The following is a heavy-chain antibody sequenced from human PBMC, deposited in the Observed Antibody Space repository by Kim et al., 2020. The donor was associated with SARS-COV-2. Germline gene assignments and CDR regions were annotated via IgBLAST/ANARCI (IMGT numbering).Heavy chain of an antibody. J-gene: IGHJ5*02. D-gene: IGHD3-22*01. CDR3: ARPLLRVGWFDP. Sequence: RYSPSFQGQVTISADKSISTAYLQWSSLKASDTAMYYCARPLLRVGWFDPWGQGTLVTVSS. V-gene: IGHV5-51*01.